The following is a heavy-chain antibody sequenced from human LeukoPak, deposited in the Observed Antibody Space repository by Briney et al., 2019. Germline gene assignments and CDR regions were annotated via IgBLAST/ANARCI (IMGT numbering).Heavy chain of an antibody. V-gene: IGHV1-18*01. Sequence: ASVKVSCKASGYTFTSYGISWVRQAPGQGLEWMGWISAYNGNTNYAQKLQGRVTMTTDTSTSTAYMELRGLRSDDTAVYYCARDLGGWYEMTFDYWGQGTLVTVSS. CDR2: ISAYNGNT. J-gene: IGHJ4*02. CDR1: GYTFTSYG. D-gene: IGHD6-19*01. CDR3: ARDLGGWYEMTFDY.